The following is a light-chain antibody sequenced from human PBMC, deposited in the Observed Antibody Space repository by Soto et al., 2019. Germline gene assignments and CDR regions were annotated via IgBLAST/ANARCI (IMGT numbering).Light chain of an antibody. CDR3: SSYTGSSTPVV. J-gene: IGLJ3*02. CDR2: DVT. V-gene: IGLV2-14*01. Sequence: QSVLTQPASVSGSPGQSITISCTGTSSDVGGYNYVSWYQQHPGKAPKLMIYDVTNRPSGVSNRFSGSKSGNTASLPISGLQAEDEADYYCSSYTGSSTPVVFGGGTKLTVL. CDR1: SSDVGGYNY.